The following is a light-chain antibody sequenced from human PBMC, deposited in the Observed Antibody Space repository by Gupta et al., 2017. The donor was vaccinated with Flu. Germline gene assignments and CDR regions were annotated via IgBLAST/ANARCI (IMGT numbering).Light chain of an antibody. Sequence: SNIATRYGLHWYQRLPGTAPNLLIYCDTHRPSGVPDRFSGSKSGTSASLAISGLQPEDEADYYCQSYDTSLSAPVFGGGTKVTVV. CDR2: CDT. V-gene: IGLV1-40*01. CDR1: SNIATRYG. J-gene: IGLJ3*02. CDR3: QSYDTSLSAPV.